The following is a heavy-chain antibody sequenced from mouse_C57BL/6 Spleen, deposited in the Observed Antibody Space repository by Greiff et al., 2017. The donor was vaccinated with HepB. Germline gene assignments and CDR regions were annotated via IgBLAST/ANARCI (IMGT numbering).Heavy chain of an antibody. Sequence: VQLQQSGAELAKPGASVKLSCKASGYTFTSYWMHWVKQRPGQGLEWIGYINPSSGYTKYNQKFKDKAKLTADKSSSTAYMQLSSLTYEDSAVYYCAREESNPAWFAYWGQGTLVTVSA. J-gene: IGHJ3*01. CDR3: AREESNPAWFAY. CDR1: GYTFTSYW. CDR2: INPSSGYT. V-gene: IGHV1-7*01. D-gene: IGHD6-1*01.